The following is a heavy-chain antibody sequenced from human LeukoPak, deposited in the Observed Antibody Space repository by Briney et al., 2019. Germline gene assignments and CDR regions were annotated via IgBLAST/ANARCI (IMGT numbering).Heavy chain of an antibody. D-gene: IGHD2-15*01. CDR3: ARAGYCSGGSCYGNWFDP. Sequence: SETLSLTCTVSGGSISSGDYYWSWIRQPPGKGLEWIGYIYYSGSTYYNPSLKSRVTISVDTSKNQFSLKLSSVAAADTAVYYCARAGYCSGGSCYGNWFDPWGQGTLVTVSS. CDR1: GGSISSGDYY. V-gene: IGHV4-30-4*08. J-gene: IGHJ5*02. CDR2: IYYSGST.